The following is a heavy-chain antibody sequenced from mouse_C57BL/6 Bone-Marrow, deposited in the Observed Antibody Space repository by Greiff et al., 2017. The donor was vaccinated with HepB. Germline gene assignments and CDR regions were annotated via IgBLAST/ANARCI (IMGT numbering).Heavy chain of an antibody. J-gene: IGHJ1*03. D-gene: IGHD2-13*01. CDR2: INPNYGTT. CDR3: AGGDYYWYFDV. CDR1: GYSFTDYN. Sequence: EVHLVESGPELVKPGASVKISCKASGYSFTDYNMNWVKQSNGKSLEWIGVINPNYGTTSYNQKFKGKATLTVDQSSSTAYMQLNSLTSEDSAVYYCAGGDYYWYFDVWGTGTTVTVSS. V-gene: IGHV1-39*01.